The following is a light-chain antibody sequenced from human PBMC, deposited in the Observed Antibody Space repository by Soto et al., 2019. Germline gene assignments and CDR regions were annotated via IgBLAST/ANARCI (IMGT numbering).Light chain of an antibody. V-gene: IGKV1-39*01. J-gene: IGKJ4*01. CDR2: GTS. Sequence: DILMTQSPSSLSASVGDRVTITCRASQNIRGFLHWYQQKSGKAPRLLIYGTSHLESGVPSRFGGSGSGTDFTLTITGLQPEDSASYFCQQSFSDYLTFRGGTKVDIK. CDR3: QQSFSDYLT. CDR1: QNIRGF.